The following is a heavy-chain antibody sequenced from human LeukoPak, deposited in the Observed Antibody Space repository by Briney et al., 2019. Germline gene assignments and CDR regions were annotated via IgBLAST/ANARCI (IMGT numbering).Heavy chain of an antibody. CDR2: ISSSSSTI. J-gene: IGHJ4*02. CDR1: GFTFISYS. D-gene: IGHD5-24*01. Sequence: SGGSLRLSCAASGFTFISYSMNWVRQAPGKGLEWVSYISSSSSTIYYADSVKGRFTISRDNAKNSLYLQMNSLRAEDRAVYYCARTRRDGYNYGDYWGQGTLVTVSS. V-gene: IGHV3-48*04. CDR3: ARTRRDGYNYGDY.